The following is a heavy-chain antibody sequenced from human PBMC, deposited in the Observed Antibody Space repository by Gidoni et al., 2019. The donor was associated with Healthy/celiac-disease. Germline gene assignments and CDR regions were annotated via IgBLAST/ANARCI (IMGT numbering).Heavy chain of an antibody. CDR2: IYPGDSDT. CDR1: GYSFTSYW. CDR3: ARRWYSYGFWYGMDV. D-gene: IGHD5-18*01. V-gene: IGHV5-51*01. J-gene: IGHJ6*02. Sequence: EVQLVQSGAEVKKPGESLKISCQGSGYSFTSYWIGWVRQMPGKGLEWMGIIYPGDSDTRYSPSFQGQVTISAYKSISTAYLQWSSLKASDTAMYYCARRWYSYGFWYGMDVWGQGTTVTVSS.